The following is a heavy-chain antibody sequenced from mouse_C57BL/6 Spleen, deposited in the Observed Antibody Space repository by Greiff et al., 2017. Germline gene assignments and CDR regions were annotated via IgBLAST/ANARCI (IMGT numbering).Heavy chain of an antibody. V-gene: IGHV1-50*01. D-gene: IGHD4-1*01. CDR2: IDPSDSST. J-gene: IGHJ1*03. CDR1: GYTFTSYW. CDR3: ARSGTGTYFDV. Sequence: QVQLQQPGTELVKPGASVKLSCKASGYTFTSYWMQWVKQRPGQGLEWIGEIDPSDSSTNYNQKFKGKATLTVDTSSSTAYMQLSSLTSEDSAVYYCARSGTGTYFDVWGTGTTVTVSS.